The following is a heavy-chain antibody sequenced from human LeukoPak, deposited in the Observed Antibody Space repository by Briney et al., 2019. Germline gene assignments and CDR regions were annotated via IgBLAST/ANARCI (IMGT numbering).Heavy chain of an antibody. Sequence: SETLSLTCTVSGGPISSSSYYWGWIRQPPGKGLEWIGRIYYSGSTYYNPSLKSRVTISVDTSKNQFSLKLSSVTAADTAVYYCASRYCSSTSCPFDYWGQGTLITVSS. CDR3: ASRYCSSTSCPFDY. CDR2: IYYSGST. CDR1: GGPISSSSYY. D-gene: IGHD2-2*01. J-gene: IGHJ4*02. V-gene: IGHV4-39*01.